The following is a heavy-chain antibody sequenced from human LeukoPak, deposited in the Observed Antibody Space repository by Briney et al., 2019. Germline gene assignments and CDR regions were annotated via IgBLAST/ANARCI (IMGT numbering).Heavy chain of an antibody. V-gene: IGHV4-59*01. CDR1: GGSISSYY. CDR2: IYYSGST. J-gene: IGHJ4*02. CDR3: ARESPLNYFDY. Sequence: PSETLSLTCTVSGGSISSYYWSWIRQPPGKGLEWIGYIYYSGSTNYNPSLKSRVTISVDTSKNQFSLKLSSVTAADTAVYYCARESPLNYFDYWGQGTLVTVSS.